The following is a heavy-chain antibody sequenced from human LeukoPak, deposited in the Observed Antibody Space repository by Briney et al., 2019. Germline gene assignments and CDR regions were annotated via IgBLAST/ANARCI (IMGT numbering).Heavy chain of an antibody. Sequence: GRSLRLSCAASGFTFSSYGMHWVRQAPGKGLEWVGRIKSRTDGGTTDYAAPVKGRFTISRDDSKNTLSLQMNSLKTEDTAVYYCTTITMIREHEDYWGQGTLVTVSS. CDR3: TTITMIREHEDY. D-gene: IGHD3-10*01. V-gene: IGHV3-15*01. J-gene: IGHJ4*02. CDR1: GFTFSSYG. CDR2: IKSRTDGGTT.